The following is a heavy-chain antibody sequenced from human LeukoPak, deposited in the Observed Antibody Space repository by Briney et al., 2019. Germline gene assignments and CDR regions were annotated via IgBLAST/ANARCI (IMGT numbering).Heavy chain of an antibody. Sequence: GGSLRLSCAASGFTISSHAMSWVRQAPGKGLEWVSGVSDSGGSRYYADSVKGRFTISRDNSKNTLYLQMNSLTAEDTAVYYCAKEPYSGSQLLDYWGQGTLVTVSS. D-gene: IGHD1-26*01. CDR2: VSDSGGSR. V-gene: IGHV3-23*01. CDR3: AKEPYSGSQLLDY. J-gene: IGHJ4*02. CDR1: GFTISSHA.